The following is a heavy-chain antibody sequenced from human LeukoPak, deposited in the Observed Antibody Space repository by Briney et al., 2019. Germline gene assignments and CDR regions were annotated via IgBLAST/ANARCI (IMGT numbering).Heavy chain of an antibody. CDR1: GYTFTSYW. Sequence: GASVKVSCKASGYTFTSYWIQWVRQAPGQGLEWMGLINPDGGSTAYAHRFQGRVTMTRDTSTSTVYTDFSSLRSEDTALYYCARAPRNSSTMLDYWGQGTLVTVSS. CDR2: INPDGGST. V-gene: IGHV1-46*01. CDR3: ARAPRNSSTMLDY. D-gene: IGHD6-13*01. J-gene: IGHJ4*02.